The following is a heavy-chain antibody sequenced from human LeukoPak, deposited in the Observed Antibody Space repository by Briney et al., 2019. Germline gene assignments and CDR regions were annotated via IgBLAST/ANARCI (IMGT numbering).Heavy chain of an antibody. CDR3: ARDVSDWSLES. J-gene: IGHJ4*02. D-gene: IGHD6-19*01. CDR1: GYTFTSYA. Sequence: ASVKVSCKASGYTFTSYAMHWVRQAPGQRLEWMGWINVGNGNTEYAQKLQARVTMTRDTFASTAYMELSSLRSEDTAVYYCARDVSDWSLESWGQGTLVTVSS. V-gene: IGHV1-3*01. CDR2: INVGNGNT.